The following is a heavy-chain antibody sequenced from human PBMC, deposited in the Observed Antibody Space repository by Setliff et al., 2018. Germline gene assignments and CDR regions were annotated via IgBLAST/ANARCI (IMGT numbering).Heavy chain of an antibody. CDR3: ARHIWGAKMQLPHDVLDI. V-gene: IGHV4-38-2*01. Sequence: SETLSLTCAVSYYSISSGYYWGWIRQPPGKGLEWIGSMYHSGSTYYSPSLESRVTISVDMSKNHLSLKLSSVTAADTAVYYCARHIWGAKMQLPHDVLDIWGQGTMVT. D-gene: IGHD2-2*01. J-gene: IGHJ3*02. CDR1: YYSISSGYY. CDR2: MYHSGST.